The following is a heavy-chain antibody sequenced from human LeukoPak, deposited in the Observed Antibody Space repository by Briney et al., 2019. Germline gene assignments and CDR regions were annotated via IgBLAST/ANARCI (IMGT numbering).Heavy chain of an antibody. CDR1: GFTCSSCA. CDR2: ITSSGTNT. Sequence: GGSLRLSCAASGFTCSSCAMTWVRQAPGKGLEWVSGITSSGTNTYYADSVKGRVTISRDNSKNTLFLQMNSLRAEDTAVYYCVKAIGSGAYYRTDFWGQGTLVTVAS. J-gene: IGHJ4*02. CDR3: VKAIGSGAYYRTDF. D-gene: IGHD3-10*01. V-gene: IGHV3-23*01.